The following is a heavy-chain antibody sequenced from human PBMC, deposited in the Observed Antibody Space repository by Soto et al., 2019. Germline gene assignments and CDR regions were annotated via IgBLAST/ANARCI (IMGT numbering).Heavy chain of an antibody. CDR1: GGSISSGSYS. V-gene: IGHV4-30-2*01. Sequence: QLQLQESGSRLVKPSQTLSLTCTVSGGSISSGSYSWNWIRQPPGKGLEWVGYILHSGSTTYNPSLKGRVTISIATSTSQFSLKLTSVTAADTAVYFCARAPHMGVAPTERALDLWGQGTLVTVYS. CDR3: ARAPHMGVAPTERALDL. J-gene: IGHJ3*01. CDR2: ILHSGST. D-gene: IGHD5-12*01.